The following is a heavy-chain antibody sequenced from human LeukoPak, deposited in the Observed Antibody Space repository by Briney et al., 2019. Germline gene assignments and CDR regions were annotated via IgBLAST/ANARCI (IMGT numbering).Heavy chain of an antibody. V-gene: IGHV3-15*01. Sequence: GGSLRLSCAASGFTFSNAWMSWVRQAPGKGLEWVGRIKSKTDGGTTDYAAPVKGRFTISRDDSKNTLYLQMNSLKTEDTAVYYCTTDEVLLWFGDPPFEYWGQGTLVTVSS. CDR1: GFTFSNAW. D-gene: IGHD3-10*01. J-gene: IGHJ4*02. CDR3: TTDEVLLWFGDPPFEY. CDR2: IKSKTDGGTT.